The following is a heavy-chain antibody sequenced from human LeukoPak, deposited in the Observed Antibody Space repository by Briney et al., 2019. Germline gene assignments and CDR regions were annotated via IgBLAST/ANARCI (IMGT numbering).Heavy chain of an antibody. Sequence: SETLSLTCTVSGGSISSYYWSWLRQPPGKGLEWIGYIYYSGSTNYNPSLKSRVTISVDTSKNQFSLKLSSVTAADTAVYYCARARDQATDYYFDYWGQGTLVTVSS. J-gene: IGHJ4*02. CDR1: GGSISSYY. V-gene: IGHV4-59*01. D-gene: IGHD1-26*01. CDR3: ARARDQATDYYFDY. CDR2: IYYSGST.